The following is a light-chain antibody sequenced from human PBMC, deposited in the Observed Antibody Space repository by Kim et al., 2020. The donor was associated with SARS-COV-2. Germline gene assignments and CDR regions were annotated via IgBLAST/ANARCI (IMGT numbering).Light chain of an antibody. J-gene: IGKJ4*01. CDR1: QSISSY. V-gene: IGKV1-39*01. CDR3: QQYDSSPIT. CDR2: AAS. Sequence: DIQMTQSPSSLSASVGDRVTITCRASQSISSYLNWYQQKPGKAPKLLIYAASSLQSGVPSRFSGSGSGRDFTLTISRLEPEDFAVYYCQQYDSSPITFGGGTKVDIK.